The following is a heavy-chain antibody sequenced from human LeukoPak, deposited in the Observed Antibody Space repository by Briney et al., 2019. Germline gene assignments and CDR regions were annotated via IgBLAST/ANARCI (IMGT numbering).Heavy chain of an antibody. D-gene: IGHD5-24*01. CDR2: ISSSSSYI. CDR3: ARDSSEMATTLNMDV. Sequence: GGSLRLSCAASGFTFSSYSMNWVRQAPGKGLEWVSSISSSSSYIYYADSVKGRFTISRDNAKNSLYLQMNSLRAEDTAVYYCARDSSEMATTLNMDVWGKGTTVTVSS. CDR1: GFTFSSYS. J-gene: IGHJ6*03. V-gene: IGHV3-21*01.